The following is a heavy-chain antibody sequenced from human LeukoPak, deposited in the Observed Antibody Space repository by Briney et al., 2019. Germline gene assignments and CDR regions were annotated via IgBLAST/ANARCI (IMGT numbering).Heavy chain of an antibody. CDR2: IYYSGST. V-gene: IGHV4-59*08. D-gene: IGHD2-15*01. CDR3: ATSKDLTSPFDY. J-gene: IGHJ4*02. CDR1: GGSFSGYY. Sequence: SETLSLTCAVYGGSFSGYYWSWIRQPPGKGLEWIGYIYYSGSTNYNPSLKSRVTISVDTSKNQFSLKLSSVTAADTAVYYCATSKDLTSPFDYWGQGTLVTVSS.